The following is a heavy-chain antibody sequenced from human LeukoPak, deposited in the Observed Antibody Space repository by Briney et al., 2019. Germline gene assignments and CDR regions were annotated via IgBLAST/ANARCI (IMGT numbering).Heavy chain of an antibody. D-gene: IGHD4-17*01. V-gene: IGHV1-69*13. Sequence: GASVKVSCKASGGTFRSFALNWVRQAPGKGLEWMGGIIPMINTPKYAQGFQGRVSITADESTSTGYMEVSSLRSEDTAVYYCAIFQGTYGDNDNDFWGQGTLVTVSS. CDR1: GGTFRSFA. CDR2: IIPMINTP. J-gene: IGHJ4*02. CDR3: AIFQGTYGDNDNDF.